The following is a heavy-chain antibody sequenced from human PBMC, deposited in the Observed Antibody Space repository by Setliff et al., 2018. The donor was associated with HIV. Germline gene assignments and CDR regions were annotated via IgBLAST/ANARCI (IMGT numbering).Heavy chain of an antibody. V-gene: IGHV4-61*09. CDR3: ARAPPGIQNDAFDI. CDR1: GGSISSDNYY. Sequence: PSETLSLTCTVSGGSISSDNYYWTWIRQPAGKGLEWIGHIYTNRYTNYNPSLKGRVTISFDTSQNQFSLKLSSVTTADTAVFYCARAPPGIQNDAFDIWGQGAMVTVSS. J-gene: IGHJ3*02. CDR2: IYTNRYT.